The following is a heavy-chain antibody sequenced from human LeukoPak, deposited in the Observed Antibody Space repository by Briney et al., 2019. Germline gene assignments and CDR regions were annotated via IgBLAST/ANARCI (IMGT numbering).Heavy chain of an antibody. CDR1: GYTFTSYA. CDR3: ARSVGSAGYGDYRFVI. CDR2: INTNTGNP. D-gene: IGHD4-17*01. J-gene: IGHJ3*02. V-gene: IGHV7-4-1*02. Sequence: ASVTVSCKASGYTFTSYAMNWVRQAPGQGLEWMGWINTNTGNPTYAQGFTGRFVFSLDTSVSTAYLQISSLKAEDTAVYYCARSVGSAGYGDYRFVIWGQGTMVTVSS.